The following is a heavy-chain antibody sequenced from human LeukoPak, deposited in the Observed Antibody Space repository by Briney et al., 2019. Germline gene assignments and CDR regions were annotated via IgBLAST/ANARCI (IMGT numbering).Heavy chain of an antibody. V-gene: IGHV4-34*01. D-gene: IGHD4/OR15-4a*01. CDR1: GGSFSGYY. CDR2: INHSGST. J-gene: IGHJ3*02. Sequence: SETLSLTCAVYGGSFSGYYWSWIRQPPGKGLEWTGEINHSGSTNYNPSLKSRVTISLDTSKNQFSLNLSSVTAADTAVYYCATNRGDAFNIWGRGTTVTVSS. CDR3: ATNRGDAFNI.